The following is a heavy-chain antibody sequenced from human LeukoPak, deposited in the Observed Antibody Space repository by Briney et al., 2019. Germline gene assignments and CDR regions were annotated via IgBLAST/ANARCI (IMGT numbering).Heavy chain of an antibody. CDR1: GFTFSSYA. Sequence: PGGSLRLSCAASGFTFSSYAMSWVRQAPGKGLEWVSAISGSGGSTYYADSVKGRFTISRDNSKNTLYLQMNSLRAEDTAVYYCTRMNSNYYYGMDVWGQGTTVTVSS. V-gene: IGHV3-23*01. J-gene: IGHJ6*02. D-gene: IGHD2/OR15-2a*01. CDR3: TRMNSNYYYGMDV. CDR2: ISGSGGST.